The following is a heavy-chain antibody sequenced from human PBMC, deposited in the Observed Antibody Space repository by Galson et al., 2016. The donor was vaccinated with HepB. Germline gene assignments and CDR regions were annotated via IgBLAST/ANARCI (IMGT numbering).Heavy chain of an antibody. V-gene: IGHV1-18*01. D-gene: IGHD2-8*01. CDR1: GYTFTDSG. CDR3: ALCMGCSAEYFQN. J-gene: IGHJ1*01. Sequence: SVKVSCKASGYTFTDSGISWVRLAPGQGLEWMGWISAYNGVTNYAQKFQGRVSMTTDASTTTAYLDLMSLRSYDTAIYYCALCMGCSAEYFQNWGQGTLVTVSS. CDR2: ISAYNGVT.